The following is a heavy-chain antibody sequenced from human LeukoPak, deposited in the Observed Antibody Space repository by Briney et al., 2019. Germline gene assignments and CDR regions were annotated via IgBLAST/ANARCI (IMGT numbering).Heavy chain of an antibody. D-gene: IGHD2-15*01. CDR2: INPNSGGT. V-gene: IGHV1-2*06. CDR3: ARGYCSGGSCYSVENWFDP. Sequence: ASVKVSXKAAGYTFTGYYMFWVRQAPGQGLEWMGRINPNSGGTNYAQKFQGRVTMTRDTSISTAYMELSRLRSDDMAVYYCARGYCSGGSCYSVENWFDPWGQGTLVTVSS. CDR1: GYTFTGYY. J-gene: IGHJ5*02.